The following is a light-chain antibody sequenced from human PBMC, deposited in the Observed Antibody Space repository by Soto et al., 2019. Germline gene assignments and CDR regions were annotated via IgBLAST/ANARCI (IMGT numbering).Light chain of an antibody. V-gene: IGKV3-15*01. J-gene: IGKJ5*01. Sequence: EMVVTQSPATLSVSPGERATLSCRASQDVSSNLAWYQQKPGQAPSLLIYDVSSRATGVPSRVSGTGSETDFTLTISGLQSEDSAIYFCQQYNNWPFSFGQGTRLEIK. CDR1: QDVSSN. CDR3: QQYNNWPFS. CDR2: DVS.